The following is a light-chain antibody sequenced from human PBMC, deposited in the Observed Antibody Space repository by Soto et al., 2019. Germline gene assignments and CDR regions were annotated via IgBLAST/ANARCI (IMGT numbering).Light chain of an antibody. Sequence: QSALTQPRSVSGSPGQSVTISCTGTSSDVGAYDYVSWYQQYPGKAPKLMISDVSKRPSGVPDRFSGSKSGNTASLTISGLQAEDEADYYCCSYAARYTWVFGGGTTLTVL. V-gene: IGLV2-11*01. CDR3: CSYAARYTWV. CDR1: SSDVGAYDY. J-gene: IGLJ3*02. CDR2: DVS.